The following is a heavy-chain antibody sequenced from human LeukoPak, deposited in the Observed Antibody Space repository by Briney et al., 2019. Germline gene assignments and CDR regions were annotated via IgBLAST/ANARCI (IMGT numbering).Heavy chain of an antibody. CDR3: ASRSMVRGVIGGYFDY. CDR2: IKQDGSEK. CDR1: GFTFSSYW. J-gene: IGHJ4*02. D-gene: IGHD3-10*01. Sequence: GGSLRLSCAASGFTFSSYWMSWVRQAPGKGLEWVANIKQDGSEKYYVDSVKCRFTISRDNAKNSLYLQMNSLRAEDTAVYYCASRSMVRGVIGGYFDYWGQGTLVTVSS. V-gene: IGHV3-7*01.